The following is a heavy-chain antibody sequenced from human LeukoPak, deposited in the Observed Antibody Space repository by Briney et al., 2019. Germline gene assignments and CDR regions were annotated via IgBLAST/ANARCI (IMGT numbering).Heavy chain of an antibody. CDR2: IYYSGST. D-gene: IGHD5-12*01. J-gene: IGHJ4*02. V-gene: IGHV4-31*03. CDR3: ASGYQGDWQNFDY. Sequence: PSETLSLTCTVSGGSISSGGYYWSWIRQHPGKGLEWIGYIYYSGSTYYNPSLKSRVTISVDTSKNQFSPKLSSVTAADTAVYYCASGYQGDWQNFDYWRQGTLVTVSS. CDR1: GGSISSGGYY.